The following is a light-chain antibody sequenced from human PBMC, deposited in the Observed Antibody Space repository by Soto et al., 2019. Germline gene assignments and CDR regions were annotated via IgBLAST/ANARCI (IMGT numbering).Light chain of an antibody. CDR1: QSVRSNY. V-gene: IGKV3-20*01. J-gene: IGKJ1*01. CDR2: GAS. Sequence: EIVLTQSPGTLSLSPGERATLSCRASQSVRSNYLAWYQQKPGQAPSLLIYGASSRATGIPDRFSGSGSGTDFTLTINRLEPEDFAVYYCQQYGTSPRTFGQGTKVEIK. CDR3: QQYGTSPRT.